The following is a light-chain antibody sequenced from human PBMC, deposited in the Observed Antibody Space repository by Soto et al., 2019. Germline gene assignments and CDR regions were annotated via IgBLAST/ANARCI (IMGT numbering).Light chain of an antibody. J-gene: IGKJ1*01. Sequence: EVVMTQSPATLSVSQGERATLSCRAIQSVSSSYLAWYQQKPGQAPRLLIYGASSRATGIPDRFSGSGSGTDFTLTISRLEPEDFAVYYCQQYGSSPVTFGQGTKVDIK. CDR3: QQYGSSPVT. V-gene: IGKV3-20*01. CDR1: QSVSSSY. CDR2: GAS.